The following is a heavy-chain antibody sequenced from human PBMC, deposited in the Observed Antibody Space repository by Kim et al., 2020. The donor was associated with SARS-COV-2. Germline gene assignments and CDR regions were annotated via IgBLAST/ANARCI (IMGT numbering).Heavy chain of an antibody. CDR3: TRGSDY. CDR1: GFIFSTYS. CDR2: ISSGSSTI. V-gene: IGHV3-48*02. J-gene: IGHJ4*01. Sequence: GGSLRLSCATSGFIFSTYSMNWVRQAPGKGLEWMSYISSGSSTIYYADSVKGRFTISRDNSKSSLYLQMNSLRDEDTAVYYCTRGSDYWGHGTLVTVS.